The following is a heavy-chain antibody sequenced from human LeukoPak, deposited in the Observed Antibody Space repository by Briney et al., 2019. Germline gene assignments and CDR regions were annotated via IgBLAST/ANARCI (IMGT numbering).Heavy chain of an antibody. Sequence: GGSLRLSCSASGFTFSNYWMHWVRQVPGKGLVCVSRINIDGTSTSYADSVKGRFTISRDNAKNALYLQMNSLRAEDTAVYYCAKAGSSRRDYYMDVWGKGTTVTVSS. V-gene: IGHV3-74*01. CDR2: INIDGTST. J-gene: IGHJ6*03. CDR3: AKAGSSRRDYYMDV. D-gene: IGHD1-26*01. CDR1: GFTFSNYW.